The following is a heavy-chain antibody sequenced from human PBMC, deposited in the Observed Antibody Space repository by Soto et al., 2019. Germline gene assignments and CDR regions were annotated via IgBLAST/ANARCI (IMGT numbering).Heavy chain of an antibody. CDR2: IHYSGDT. Sequence: PSETLSLTCSVSGGSTRSCAYYWAWIRQAPGKGLEWIGSIHYSGDTYYNPSLKSRVTISVDTSENQFSLKLSSVTAADTAEYYCATGGYDFGGYFDSWGQGTLVTVSS. CDR1: GGSTRSCAYY. V-gene: IGHV4-39*07. CDR3: ATGGYDFGGYFDS. J-gene: IGHJ4*02. D-gene: IGHD5-12*01.